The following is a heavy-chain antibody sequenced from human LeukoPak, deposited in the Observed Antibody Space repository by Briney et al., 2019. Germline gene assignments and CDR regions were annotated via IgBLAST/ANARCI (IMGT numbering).Heavy chain of an antibody. Sequence: ASVKVSCKASGYTFTSYGISWVRQAPGQGLEWMGWISAYNGNTNYAQKLQGRVTMTTDTSTSTAYMELRSLRSDDTAVYYCARDRTGYSSLQEFDPWGQGTLVTVSS. D-gene: IGHD6-13*01. CDR3: ARDRTGYSSLQEFDP. V-gene: IGHV1-18*01. CDR1: GYTFTSYG. CDR2: ISAYNGNT. J-gene: IGHJ5*02.